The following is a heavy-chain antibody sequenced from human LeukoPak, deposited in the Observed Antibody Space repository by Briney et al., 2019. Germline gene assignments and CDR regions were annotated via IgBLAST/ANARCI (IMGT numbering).Heavy chain of an antibody. J-gene: IGHJ4*02. Sequence: GGSLRLSCAASGFTFSSYSMNWVRQAPGKGLGWVSSISSSSSYIYYADSVKGRFTISRDNAKNSLYLQMNSLRAEDTAVYYCARDRDPHVIGTTAIDYWGQGTLVTVSS. V-gene: IGHV3-21*01. CDR1: GFTFSSYS. CDR3: ARDRDPHVIGTTAIDY. D-gene: IGHD1-1*01. CDR2: ISSSSSYI.